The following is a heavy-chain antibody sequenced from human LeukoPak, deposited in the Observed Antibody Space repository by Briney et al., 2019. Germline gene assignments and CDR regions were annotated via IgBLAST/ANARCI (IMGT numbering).Heavy chain of an antibody. CDR2: ISSSSSYI. CDR3: ARSLGVAPGTRYFDY. D-gene: IGHD6-13*01. V-gene: IGHV3-21*01. CDR1: GFTFSSYS. Sequence: RAGGSLRLSCAASGFTFSSYSMNWVRQAPGKGLEWVSSISSSSSYIYYTDSVKGRFTISRDNAKNSLYVQMNSLRVEDTAVYFCARSLGVAPGTRYFDYWGQGTLVTVSS. J-gene: IGHJ4*02.